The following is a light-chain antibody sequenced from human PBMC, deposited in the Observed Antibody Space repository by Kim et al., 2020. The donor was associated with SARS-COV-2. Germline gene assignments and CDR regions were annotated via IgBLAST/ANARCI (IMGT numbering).Light chain of an antibody. CDR2: GAT. Sequence: SASVDDRVTITCRASQDLRNDLGWYQQKPGNAPKLLIYGATSLQSGVSSRFSGSGSGTDFTLTITSLQPEDFATYYCLQDYNYPYTFGQGTKLGI. CDR3: LQDYNYPYT. V-gene: IGKV1-6*01. CDR1: QDLRND. J-gene: IGKJ2*01.